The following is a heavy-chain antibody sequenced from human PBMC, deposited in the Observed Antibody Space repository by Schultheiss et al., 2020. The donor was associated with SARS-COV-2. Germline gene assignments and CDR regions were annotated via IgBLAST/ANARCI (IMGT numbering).Heavy chain of an antibody. J-gene: IGHJ4*02. Sequence: SVKVSCKTSGGTFSSYDISWVRQAPGQGLEWMGGIIPIFGTANYAQKFQGRVTITADESTSTAYMELSSLRSDDTAVYYCARGSSRGAPDYWGQGTLVTVSS. CDR1: GGTFSSYD. CDR3: ARGSSRGAPDY. D-gene: IGHD3-10*01. CDR2: IIPIFGTA. V-gene: IGHV1-69*13.